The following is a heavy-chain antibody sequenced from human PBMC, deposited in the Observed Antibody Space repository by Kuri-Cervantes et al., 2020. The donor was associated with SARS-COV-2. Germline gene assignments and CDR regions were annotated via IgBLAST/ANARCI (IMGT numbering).Heavy chain of an antibody. J-gene: IGHJ6*03. CDR3: AKGLGYYYYMDV. V-gene: IGHV3-53*05. CDR2: IYSGGST. Sequence: ETLSLTCAASGFTVSSNYMSWVRQAPGKGLEWVSVIYSGGSTYYADSVKGRFTISRDNSKNTLYLQMNSLRAEDTAVYYCAKGLGYYYYMDVWGKGTTVTVSS. CDR1: GFTVSSNY. D-gene: IGHD3-22*01.